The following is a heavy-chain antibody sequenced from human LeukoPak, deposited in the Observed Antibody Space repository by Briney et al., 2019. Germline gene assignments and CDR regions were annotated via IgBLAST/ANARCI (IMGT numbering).Heavy chain of an antibody. CDR2: ISYDGSNK. J-gene: IGHJ4*02. Sequence: QPGRSLRLSCGVSGFTFSSYGMHWVRQAPGKGLEWVAIISYDGSNKYYVDSVKGRFTISRDNSKNTVYLQMNSLRAEDTAVYYCARGMGSSSSWHDYWGQGTLVTVSS. CDR3: ARGMGSSSSWHDY. V-gene: IGHV3-33*05. CDR1: GFTFSSYG. D-gene: IGHD6-13*01.